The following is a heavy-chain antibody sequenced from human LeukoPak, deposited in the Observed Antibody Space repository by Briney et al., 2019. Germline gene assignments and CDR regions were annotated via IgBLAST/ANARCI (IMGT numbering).Heavy chain of an antibody. Sequence: GRSLRLSCAASGFTFSSYGMHWVRQAPGKGLEWVSVIYSGGSTYYADSVKGRFTISRDNAKNTLYLQMNSLRAEDTAVYYCVLGGFDYWGQGTLVSVSS. CDR2: IYSGGST. CDR3: VLGGFDY. CDR1: GFTFSSYG. J-gene: IGHJ4*02. V-gene: IGHV3-NL1*01. D-gene: IGHD3-16*01.